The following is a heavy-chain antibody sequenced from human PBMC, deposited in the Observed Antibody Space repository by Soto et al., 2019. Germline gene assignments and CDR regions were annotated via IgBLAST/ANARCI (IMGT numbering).Heavy chain of an antibody. CDR2: IYYSGST. CDR1: GGSISSGDYY. J-gene: IGHJ6*02. V-gene: IGHV4-30-4*01. D-gene: IGHD4-17*01. CDR3: ARWSGDYAGLRAFMGYGMDV. Sequence: SSETLSLTCTVSGGSISSGDYYWSWIRQPPGKGLEWIGYIYYSGSTYYNPSLKSRVTISVDTSKNQFSLKLSSVTAADTAVYYCARWSGDYAGLRAFMGYGMDVWGQGTTVT.